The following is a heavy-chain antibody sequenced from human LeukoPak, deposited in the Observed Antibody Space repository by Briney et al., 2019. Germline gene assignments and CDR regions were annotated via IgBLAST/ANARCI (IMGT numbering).Heavy chain of an antibody. Sequence: AGGSLRLSCAASGFTFSSYAMHWVRQAPGKGLEWVAVISYDGSNKYYADSVRGRFTISRDNSKNTLYLQMNSLRAEDTAVYYCARANYGSGSSPHYWGQGTLVTVSS. CDR1: GFTFSSYA. V-gene: IGHV3-30-3*01. D-gene: IGHD3-10*01. CDR2: ISYDGSNK. J-gene: IGHJ4*02. CDR3: ARANYGSGSSPHY.